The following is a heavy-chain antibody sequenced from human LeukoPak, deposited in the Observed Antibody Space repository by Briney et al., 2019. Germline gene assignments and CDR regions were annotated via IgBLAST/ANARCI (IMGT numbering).Heavy chain of an antibody. Sequence: ASVKVSCKASGYTFTNYYMHWVRQAPGQGLEWMGIINPSGGSTSYAQKFQGRVTMTRDTSTSTVYMELSSLRSEDTAVYYCARDQGVLTPLFWFDPRGQGTLVTVSS. V-gene: IGHV1-46*01. CDR3: ARDQGVLTPLFWFDP. CDR2: INPSGGST. D-gene: IGHD2-8*01. CDR1: GYTFTNYY. J-gene: IGHJ5*02.